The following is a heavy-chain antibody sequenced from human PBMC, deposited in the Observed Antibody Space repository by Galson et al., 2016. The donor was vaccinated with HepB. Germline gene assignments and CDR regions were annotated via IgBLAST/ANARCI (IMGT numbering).Heavy chain of an antibody. CDR2: IETAGDT. CDR1: GFTFSIHD. D-gene: IGHD4/OR15-4a*01. V-gene: IGHV3-13*01. Sequence: LRLSCAASGFTFSIHDMHWVRQAPGKGLEWVSAIETAGDTYYADSVKGRFTISRENAKNSLYPQMNSLRAGDTAVYYCARGKSLLTMPWNYGLDVWGKGTTVSVSS. CDR3: ARGKSLLTMPWNYGLDV. J-gene: IGHJ6*04.